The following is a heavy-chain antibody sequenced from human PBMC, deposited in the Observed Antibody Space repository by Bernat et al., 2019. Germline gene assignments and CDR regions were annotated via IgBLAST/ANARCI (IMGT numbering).Heavy chain of an antibody. CDR2: IVQDGSDK. V-gene: IGHV3-7*03. D-gene: IGHD5-18*01. CDR3: AREHRGGYSYNWFDP. Sequence: EVQLAESGGGLVQPGGSLRLSCAASGLTFSNYWMSWVRQAPGKGLEWVANIVQDGSDKFYVDSVKGRFTVSRDNAKHSLYLQMNSLRAEDTAFYYCAREHRGGYSYNWFDPWGQGTLVTVSS. J-gene: IGHJ5*02. CDR1: GLTFSNYW.